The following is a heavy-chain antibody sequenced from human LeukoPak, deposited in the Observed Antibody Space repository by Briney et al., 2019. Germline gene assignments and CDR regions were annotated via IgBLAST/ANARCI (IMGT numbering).Heavy chain of an antibody. Sequence: GGSLRLSCAASGFTFSNYGMSWVRQAPGKGLKWVSAISGNGDTTYYADSVKGRFTISRDNSKNTLYLQMNSLRAEDTAVYYCAKGEGWHQPYYYYMDVWGKGTTVTISS. CDR1: GFTFSNYG. J-gene: IGHJ6*03. CDR2: ISGNGDTT. D-gene: IGHD2-2*01. V-gene: IGHV3-23*01. CDR3: AKGEGWHQPYYYYMDV.